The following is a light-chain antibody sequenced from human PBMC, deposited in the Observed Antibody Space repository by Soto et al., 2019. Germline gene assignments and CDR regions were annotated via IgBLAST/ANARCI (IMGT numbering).Light chain of an antibody. J-gene: IGLJ2*01. V-gene: IGLV1-44*01. CDR1: TSNVGSNL. CDR2: NDY. CDR3: AAWDDSLNGYVV. Sequence: QSALAQPPSASGTPGQRVTISCSGSTSNVGSNLASWYQQLPGSAPKLLIYNDYERPSGVPDRFSGSKSGTSASLAISGLQSEDEADYYCAAWDDSLNGYVVFGGGTKVTVL.